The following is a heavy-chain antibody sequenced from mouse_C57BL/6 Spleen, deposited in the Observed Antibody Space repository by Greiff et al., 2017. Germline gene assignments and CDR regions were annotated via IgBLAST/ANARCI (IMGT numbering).Heavy chain of an antibody. CDR2: ISYSGST. CDR1: GYSITSGYD. CDR3: AGEATVAPHWYFDV. J-gene: IGHJ1*03. D-gene: IGHD1-1*01. V-gene: IGHV3-1*01. Sequence: EVKVEESGPGLVKPSQSLSLTCTVTGYSITSGYDWHWIRHFPGNKLEWMGYISYSGSTNYNPSLKSRISITHDTSKNHFFLKLNSVTTEDTATYYCAGEATVAPHWYFDVWGTGTTVTVSS.